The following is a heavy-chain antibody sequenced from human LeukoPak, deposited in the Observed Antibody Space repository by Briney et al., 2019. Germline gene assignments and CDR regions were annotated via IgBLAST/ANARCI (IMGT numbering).Heavy chain of an antibody. CDR1: GFTFSSYD. D-gene: IGHD6-19*01. V-gene: IGHV3-13*01. CDR3: ARSESSGAFDI. CDR2: IGTAGDT. Sequence: GGSLRLSCAASGFTFSSYDMHRVRQATGKGLEWVSAIGTAGDTYYPVSVKGRFNISRENANNSLYLQMNSLRAGGTAVYFCARSESSGAFDIWGQGTMVTVSS. J-gene: IGHJ3*02.